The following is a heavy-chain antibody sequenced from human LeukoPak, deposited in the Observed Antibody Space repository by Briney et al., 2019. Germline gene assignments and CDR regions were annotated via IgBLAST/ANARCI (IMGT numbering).Heavy chain of an antibody. CDR2: INPNSGDT. J-gene: IGHJ4*02. CDR3: ARDYCSSTSCLFDY. CDR1: GGTFSSYA. D-gene: IGHD2-2*01. V-gene: IGHV1-2*02. Sequence: EASVKVSCKASGGTFSSYAISWVRQAPGQGLEWMGGINPNSGDTNYAQKFQGRVTMTRDTSISTAYMELSRLRSDDTAVYYCARDYCSSTSCLFDYWGQGTLVTVSS.